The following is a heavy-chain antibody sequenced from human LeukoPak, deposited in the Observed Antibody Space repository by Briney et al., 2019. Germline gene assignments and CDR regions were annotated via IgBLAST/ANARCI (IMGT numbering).Heavy chain of an antibody. CDR1: GGSFSGYY. V-gene: IGHV4-34*01. D-gene: IGHD4-17*01. Sequence: SETLSLTCAVYGGSFSGYYWSWIRQPPGKGLEWIGEINHSGSTNYNPSLMSRVTISLDTSKNHFSLNLSSVTAADTAVYYCARGQSTVTTHWGQGTLVTVSS. CDR2: INHSGST. J-gene: IGHJ4*02. CDR3: ARGQSTVTTH.